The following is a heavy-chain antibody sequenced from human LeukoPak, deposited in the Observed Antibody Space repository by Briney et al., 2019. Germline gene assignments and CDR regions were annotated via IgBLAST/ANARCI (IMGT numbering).Heavy chain of an antibody. CDR3: ARGNTCSH. J-gene: IGHJ4*02. V-gene: IGHV3-7*01. CDR2: IKEDGSDN. D-gene: IGHD1/OR15-1a*01. CDR1: GFTLSSFW. Sequence: GGSLRLSCAASGFTLSSFWMSWVRQAPGKGLEWVATIKEDGSDNYYVDSVKGRFTVSRDNAKNSLYLQMNSLRAEDTAVYYCARGNTCSHWGQGTLVTVSS.